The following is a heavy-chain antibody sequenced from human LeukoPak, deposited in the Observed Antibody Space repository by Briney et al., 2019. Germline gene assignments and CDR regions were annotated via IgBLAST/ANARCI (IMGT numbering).Heavy chain of an antibody. CDR1: GGTFSSYA. Sequence: EASVKVSCKASGGTFSSYAISWVRQAPGQGLEWMGGIIPIFGTANYAQKFQGRVTITADESTSTAYMELRSLRSDDTAVYYCAREETLSGWYRSSSRPIGNWFDPWGQGTLVTVSS. D-gene: IGHD6-19*01. J-gene: IGHJ5*02. CDR2: IIPIFGTA. V-gene: IGHV1-69*13. CDR3: AREETLSGWYRSSSRPIGNWFDP.